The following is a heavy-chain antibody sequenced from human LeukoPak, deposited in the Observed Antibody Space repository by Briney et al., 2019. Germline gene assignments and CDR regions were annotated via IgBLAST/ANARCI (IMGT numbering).Heavy chain of an antibody. D-gene: IGHD6-6*01. J-gene: IGHJ6*03. Sequence: GGSLRLSCAASGFTFSGSAMHWVRQASGKGLEWVGRIRSKANSYATAYAASVKGRFTISRDNSKNTLYLQMNSLRAEDTAVYYCATYSSSSGGGYYYYYYMDVWGKGTTVTVSS. CDR3: ATYSSSSGGGYYYYYYMDV. V-gene: IGHV3-73*01. CDR2: IRSKANSYAT. CDR1: GFTFSGSA.